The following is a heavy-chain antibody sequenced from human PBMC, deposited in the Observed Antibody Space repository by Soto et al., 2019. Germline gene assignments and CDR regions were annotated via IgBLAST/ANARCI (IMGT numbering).Heavy chain of an antibody. CDR3: ASSPPLRRYFDY. D-gene: IGHD4-17*01. Sequence: GGSLRLSCAASGFTFISYGMHWVLQAPGKGLEWVAVIWYDGSNKYYADSVKGRFTISRDNSKNTLYLQMNSLRAEDTAVYYCASSPPLRRYFDYWGQGTLVTVSS. CDR1: GFTFISYG. CDR2: IWYDGSNK. V-gene: IGHV3-33*01. J-gene: IGHJ4*02.